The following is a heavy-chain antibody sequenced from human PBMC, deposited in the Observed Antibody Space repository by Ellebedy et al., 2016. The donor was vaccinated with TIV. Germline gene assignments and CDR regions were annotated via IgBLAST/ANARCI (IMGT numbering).Heavy chain of an antibody. D-gene: IGHD2-15*01. V-gene: IGHV3-7*03. CDR1: GFTFSSYW. CDR2: IKEDGSDQ. Sequence: GGSLRLSCAASGFTFSSYWMSRVRQAPGKGLEWVGNIKEDGSDQNYVDSVKGRFTISRDNARNSLYLQMNSLRVEDTAVYYCAREIPSATVLYDYWGQGTLVTVSS. J-gene: IGHJ4*02. CDR3: AREIPSATVLYDY.